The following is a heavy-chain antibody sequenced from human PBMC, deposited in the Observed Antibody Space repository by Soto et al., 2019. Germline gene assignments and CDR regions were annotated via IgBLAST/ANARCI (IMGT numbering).Heavy chain of an antibody. CDR3: AKDHLTMTSGGYVRYDFDY. D-gene: IGHD3-22*01. J-gene: IGHJ4*02. CDR2: ISGSGGST. V-gene: IGHV3-23*01. CDR1: GFTFSSYA. Sequence: GGSLRLSCAASGFTFSSYAMSWVRQAPGKGLEWVSAISGSGGSTYYADSVKGRFTISRDNSKNTLYLQMNSLRAEDTAVYYCAKDHLTMTSGGYVRYDFDYWGQGTLVTVSS.